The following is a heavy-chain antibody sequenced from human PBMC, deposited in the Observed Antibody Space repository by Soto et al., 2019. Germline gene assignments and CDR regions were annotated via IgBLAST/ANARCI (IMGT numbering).Heavy chain of an antibody. CDR1: GYSFTGYS. D-gene: IGHD4-17*01. Sequence: ASVKVSCKASGYSFTGYSMHWVRQAPGQGLEWMGWINPKNGDTNYAQKLQGRVTMTTDTSTSTAYMELRSLRSDDTAVYYCARLHGDYAYMDVWGKGTTVTVSS. CDR3: ARLHGDYAYMDV. J-gene: IGHJ6*03. CDR2: INPKNGDT. V-gene: IGHV1-18*04.